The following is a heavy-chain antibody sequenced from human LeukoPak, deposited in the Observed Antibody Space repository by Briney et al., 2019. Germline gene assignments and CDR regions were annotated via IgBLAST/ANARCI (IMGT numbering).Heavy chain of an antibody. Sequence: KPGGSLRLSCVASEFTFSRYAMNWVRQAPGKGLEWVSSISSSSSYIYYADSVKGRFTISRDNAKNSLSLQMNSLRAEDTAVYYCARVNPQRPDCSSTNCFVDAFDIWGQGTMVTVSS. V-gene: IGHV3-21*01. CDR2: ISSSSSYI. CDR1: EFTFSRYA. D-gene: IGHD2-2*01. CDR3: ARVNPQRPDCSSTNCFVDAFDI. J-gene: IGHJ3*02.